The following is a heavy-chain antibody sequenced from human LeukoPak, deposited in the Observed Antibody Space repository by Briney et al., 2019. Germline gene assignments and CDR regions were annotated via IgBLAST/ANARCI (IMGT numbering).Heavy chain of an antibody. CDR3: AKDPGSNSYGSFDN. CDR2: IRGSGDTT. Sequence: PGGSLRLSCAASGFTFSSYAMNWVRQAPGKGLEWVSGIRGSGDTTYYADSVKGRRFTISRDNSKNTLYLQMNSVRAEDTAVYYCAKDPGSNSYGSFDNWGQGTLVTVSS. J-gene: IGHJ4*02. V-gene: IGHV3-23*01. D-gene: IGHD5-18*01. CDR1: GFTFSSYA.